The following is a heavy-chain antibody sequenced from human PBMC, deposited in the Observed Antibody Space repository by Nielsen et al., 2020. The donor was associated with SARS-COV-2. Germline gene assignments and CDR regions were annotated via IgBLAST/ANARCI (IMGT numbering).Heavy chain of an antibody. CDR2: ISYDGSNK. D-gene: IGHD5-24*01. J-gene: IGHJ4*02. CDR3: ATRDGYNPFDY. Sequence: SMKISCAASGFTFSSYAMHWVRQAPGKGLEWVAVISYDGSNKYYADSVKGRFTISRDNSKNTLYLQMNSLRAEDTAVYYCATRDGYNPFDYWGQGTLVTVSS. CDR1: GFTFSSYA. V-gene: IGHV3-30*04.